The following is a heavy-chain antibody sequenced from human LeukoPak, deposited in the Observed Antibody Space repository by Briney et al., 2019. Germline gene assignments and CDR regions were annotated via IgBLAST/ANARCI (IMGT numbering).Heavy chain of an antibody. CDR2: IYPGDSDT. Sequence: GESLKISCKGSGYSFTRYWIGWVRQMPGKGLELVGIIYPGDSDTRYSPSFQGQVTISADESISTAYLQWSSLRASDTAMYYCARLRYSGYDSADPLDYWGQGTLVTVSS. CDR3: ARLRYSGYDSADPLDY. J-gene: IGHJ4*02. D-gene: IGHD5-12*01. V-gene: IGHV5-51*01. CDR1: GYSFTRYW.